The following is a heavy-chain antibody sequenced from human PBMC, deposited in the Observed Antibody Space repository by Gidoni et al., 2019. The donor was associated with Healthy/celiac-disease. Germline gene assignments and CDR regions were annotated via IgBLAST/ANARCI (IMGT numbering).Heavy chain of an antibody. CDR1: GGSISSSSYY. Sequence: QLQLQESGPGLVKPSETLSLTCTVSGGSISSSSYYWGWIRQPPGKGLEWIGSIYYSGSTYYNPSLKSRVTISVDTSKNQFSLKLSSVTAADTAVYYCARRDYYDSSGYPSPVFDYWGQGTLVTVSS. J-gene: IGHJ4*02. D-gene: IGHD3-22*01. V-gene: IGHV4-39*01. CDR2: IYYSGST. CDR3: ARRDYYDSSGYPSPVFDY.